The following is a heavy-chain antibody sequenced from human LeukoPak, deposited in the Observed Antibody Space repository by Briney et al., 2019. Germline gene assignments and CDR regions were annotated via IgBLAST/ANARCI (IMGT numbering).Heavy chain of an antibody. D-gene: IGHD2-2*01. CDR1: GFTFTNYA. CDR3: VGARIRAASYYLDY. Sequence: PGGPLRLSCSASGFTFTNYAVRWVRQAPGKGLEYVSGISSNGGSTYYADSLKGRFTISRDNSKNTLYLQMSSLRPEDTAVYYCVGARIRAASYYLDYWGQGTLVTVSS. CDR2: ISSNGGST. J-gene: IGHJ4*02. V-gene: IGHV3-64D*09.